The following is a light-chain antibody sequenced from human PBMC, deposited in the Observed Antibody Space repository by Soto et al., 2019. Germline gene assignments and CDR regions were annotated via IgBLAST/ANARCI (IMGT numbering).Light chain of an antibody. CDR2: DTN. CDR3: LLTYNAARV. CDR1: TGAVTTGHY. V-gene: IGLV7-46*01. Sequence: QAVVTQEPSLTVSPGGTVTLTCGSSTGAVTTGHYPYWFQQKPGQAPRTLIYDTNNKYSWTPARFSGSLLGGKAALTLSGAQPEDEAGYYCLLTYNAARVFGGGTKLTVL. J-gene: IGLJ3*02.